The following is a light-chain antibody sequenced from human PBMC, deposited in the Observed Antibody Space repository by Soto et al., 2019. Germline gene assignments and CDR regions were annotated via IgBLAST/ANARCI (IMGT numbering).Light chain of an antibody. Sequence: AVRMTQSPSSFSASTGDRVTIACRASQDISNYLVWYQQKPGKAPKVLIYAASTLQSGVPSRFSGSGSGADFALTMTNLQSEDFATYFCQQYYNYPWTFGQGTKVEIK. CDR3: QQYYNYPWT. CDR1: QDISNY. J-gene: IGKJ1*01. CDR2: AAS. V-gene: IGKV1-8*01.